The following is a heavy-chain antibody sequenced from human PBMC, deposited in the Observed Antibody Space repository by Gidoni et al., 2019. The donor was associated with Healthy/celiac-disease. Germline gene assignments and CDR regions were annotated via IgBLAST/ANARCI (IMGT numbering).Heavy chain of an antibody. CDR1: GFTFDDYA. J-gene: IGHJ3*02. CDR3: ARYHVEMATKGGVAAFDI. D-gene: IGHD5-12*01. V-gene: IGHV3-9*01. Sequence: EVQLVESGGGLVQPGRSLRLSCAASGFTFDDYAMHWVRQAPGKGLEWVSGISWNSGSIGYADSVKGRFTISRDNAKNSLYLQMNSLRAEDTALYYCARYHVEMATKGGVAAFDIWGQGTMVTVSS. CDR2: ISWNSGSI.